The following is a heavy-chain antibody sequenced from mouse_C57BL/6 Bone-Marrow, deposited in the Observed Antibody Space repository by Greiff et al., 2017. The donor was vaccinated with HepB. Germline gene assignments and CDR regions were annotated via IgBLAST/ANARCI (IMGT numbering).Heavy chain of an antibody. CDR3: AREDYDYDGFDY. V-gene: IGHV1-82*01. Sequence: VQLVESGPELVKPGASVKISCKASGYAFSSSWMNWVKQRPGKGLEWIGRIYPGDGDTNYNGKFKGKATLTADKSSSTAYMQLSSLTSEDSAVYFCAREDYDYDGFDYWGQGTTLTVSS. CDR2: IYPGDGDT. CDR1: GYAFSSSW. J-gene: IGHJ2*01. D-gene: IGHD2-4*01.